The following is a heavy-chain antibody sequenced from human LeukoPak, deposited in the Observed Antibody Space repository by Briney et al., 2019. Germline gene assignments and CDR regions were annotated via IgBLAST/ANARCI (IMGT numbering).Heavy chain of an antibody. CDR3: ARDRHYDFWSGYDTTLA. Sequence: PGGSLRLSCAASGFTFSSYWMSWVRQAPGKGLEWVANIKQDGSEKYYVDSVKGRFTISRDNAKNSLYLQMNSLRAEDTAVYYCARDRHYDFWSGYDTTLAWGQGTLVTVSS. V-gene: IGHV3-7*01. CDR2: IKQDGSEK. D-gene: IGHD3-3*01. CDR1: GFTFSSYW. J-gene: IGHJ5*02.